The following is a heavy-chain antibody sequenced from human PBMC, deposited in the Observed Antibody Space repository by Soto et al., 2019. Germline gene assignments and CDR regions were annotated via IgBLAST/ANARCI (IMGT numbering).Heavy chain of an antibody. D-gene: IGHD3-3*02. V-gene: IGHV1-3*01. Sequence: QAQLVQSGAEMKKPGASVKVSCKASGYTFSAYTMNWVRQAPGQSLEWMGWINAGSGNTKYSQNFQGRGSITRDTSAGTVYKELTGLTSEDTAVYYCARDTETLGPRANDALYIWGQGTMVTVSS. CDR2: INAGSGNT. CDR1: GYTFSAYT. J-gene: IGHJ3*02. CDR3: ARDTETLGPRANDALYI.